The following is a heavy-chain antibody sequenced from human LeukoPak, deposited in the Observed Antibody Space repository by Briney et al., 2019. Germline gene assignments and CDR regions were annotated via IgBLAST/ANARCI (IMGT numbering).Heavy chain of an antibody. V-gene: IGHV3-48*03. CDR3: ARGLGGYYFDAFDI. Sequence: GGSLRLSCAASGFTFSSYEMNWVRQAPGKGLEWVSYISSSGSTIYYADSVKGRFTISRDNAKNSLYLQMNSLRAEDTAVYYCARGLGGYYFDAFDIWGQGTMVTVSS. CDR2: ISSSGSTI. CDR1: GFTFSSYE. D-gene: IGHD3-3*01. J-gene: IGHJ3*02.